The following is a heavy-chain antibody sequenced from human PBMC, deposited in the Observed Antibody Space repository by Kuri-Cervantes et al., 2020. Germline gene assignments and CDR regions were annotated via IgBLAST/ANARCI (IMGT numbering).Heavy chain of an antibody. CDR3: VHIMITYGGVMGDYAFDI. D-gene: IGHD3-16*01. CDR1: GFSLSNARMG. J-gene: IGHJ3*02. CDR2: IYWDDDR. Sequence: SGPTLVKPTETLTLTCTVSGFSLSNARMGVSWIRQPPGKALEWLALIYWDDDRRYNPSLKNRLTITKDTSRNQVVLLMTNMDPVDTATYYCVHIMITYGGVMGDYAFDIWGQGTMVTVSS. V-gene: IGHV2-5*02.